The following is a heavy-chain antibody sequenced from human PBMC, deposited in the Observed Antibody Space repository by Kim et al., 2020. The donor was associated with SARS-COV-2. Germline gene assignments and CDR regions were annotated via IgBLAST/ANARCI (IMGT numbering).Heavy chain of an antibody. CDR1: GFIFSNYY. CDR2: MSSSASTI. V-gene: IGHV3-11*04. Sequence: GGSLRLSCAASGFIFSNYYMSWIRQAPGKGLEWVSYMSSSASTIYYADSVKGRFTISRDNAKKSLYLQMNSLRAEDTAVYYCAREGAGRKFDYWGQGTLVTVSS. J-gene: IGHJ4*02. CDR3: AREGAGRKFDY. D-gene: IGHD3-16*01.